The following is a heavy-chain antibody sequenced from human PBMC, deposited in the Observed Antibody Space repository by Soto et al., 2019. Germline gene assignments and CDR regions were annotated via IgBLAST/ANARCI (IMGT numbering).Heavy chain of an antibody. CDR3: AKLRGYSYRSY. CDR2: ISYDGSNK. J-gene: IGHJ4*02. Sequence: GGSLRLSCAASGFTFSSYGMHWVRQAPGKGLEWVAVISYDGSNKYYADSVKGRFTISRDNSKNTLYLQMNSLRAEDTAVYYCAKLRGYSYRSYWGQGTLVTDSS. CDR1: GFTFSSYG. V-gene: IGHV3-30*18. D-gene: IGHD5-18*01.